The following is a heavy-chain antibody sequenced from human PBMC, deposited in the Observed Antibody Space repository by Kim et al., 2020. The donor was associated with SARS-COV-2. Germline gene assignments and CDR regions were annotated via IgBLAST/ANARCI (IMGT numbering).Heavy chain of an antibody. D-gene: IGHD1-26*01. J-gene: IGHJ4*02. V-gene: IGHV4-34*01. CDR3: ARVMSGSYYSY. Sequence: TNYNPSLKSRVTISVDTSKNQFSLKLSSVTAADTAVYYCARVMSGSYYSYWGQGTLVTVSS. CDR2: T.